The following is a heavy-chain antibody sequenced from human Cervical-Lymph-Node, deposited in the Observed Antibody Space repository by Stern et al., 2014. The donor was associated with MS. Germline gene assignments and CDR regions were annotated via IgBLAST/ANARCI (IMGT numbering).Heavy chain of an antibody. CDR3: ARDNKVFGIDV. J-gene: IGHJ6*02. V-gene: IGHV3-72*01. D-gene: IGHD2/OR15-2a*01. Sequence: EAQLVESGGGLVQPGGSLRLSCVGSGFTFSDHFIDWVRQAPGKGLEWVGRIRNKASHYSTEYAASVKGRFTFSRDDSENSLFVQMNSLRIEDTAIYYCARDNKVFGIDVLGQGTAVTVSS. CDR2: IRNKASHYST. CDR1: GFTFSDHF.